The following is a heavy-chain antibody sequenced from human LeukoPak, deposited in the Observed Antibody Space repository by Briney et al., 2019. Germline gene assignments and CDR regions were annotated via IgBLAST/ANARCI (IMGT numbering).Heavy chain of an antibody. V-gene: IGHV4-61*01. CDR2: IYYSGST. J-gene: IGHJ4*02. Sequence: KPSETLSLTCTVSDGSISSSSYYWSWIRQPPGKGLEWIGYIYYSGSTNYNPSLKSRVTISVDTSKNQFSLKLSSVTAADTAVYYCARARYSSSWACDYWGQGTLVTVSS. CDR3: ARARYSSSWACDY. CDR1: DGSISSSSYY. D-gene: IGHD6-13*01.